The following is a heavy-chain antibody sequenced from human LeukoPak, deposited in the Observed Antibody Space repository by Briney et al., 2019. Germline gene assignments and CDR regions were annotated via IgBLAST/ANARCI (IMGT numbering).Heavy chain of an antibody. CDR2: IKQDGSEK. Sequence: GGSLRLSCAASGFTFSSYSMNWVRQAPGKGLEWVANIKQDGSEKYYVDSVKGRFTFSRGNAKNSLYLQMNSLRAEDTAVYYCARGANDYGDYGWFDPWGQGTLVTVSS. D-gene: IGHD4-17*01. J-gene: IGHJ5*02. V-gene: IGHV3-7*01. CDR1: GFTFSSYS. CDR3: ARGANDYGDYGWFDP.